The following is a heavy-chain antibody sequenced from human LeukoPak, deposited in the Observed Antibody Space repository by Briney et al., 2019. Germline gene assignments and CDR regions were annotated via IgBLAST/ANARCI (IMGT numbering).Heavy chain of an antibody. J-gene: IGHJ4*02. CDR2: ISGSGGST. V-gene: IGHV3-23*01. Sequence: GGSLRLSCAASGFTFSSYAMSWVRQAPGKGLEWVSAISGSGGSTYYADSVKGRFTISRDNSKNTLYLQMNSLRAEDTAVYHCAKAYDGYDGAFDYWGQGTLVTVSS. D-gene: IGHD5-12*01. CDR1: GFTFSSYA. CDR3: AKAYDGYDGAFDY.